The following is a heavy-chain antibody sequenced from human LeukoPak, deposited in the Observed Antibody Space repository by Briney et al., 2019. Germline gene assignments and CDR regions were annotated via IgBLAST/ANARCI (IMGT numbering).Heavy chain of an antibody. D-gene: IGHD1-26*01. CDR1: GFTVSSNY. CDR2: IYSGGST. Sequence: GGSLRLSCAASGFTVSSNYMSWVRQAPGKGLEWVSVIYSGGSTYYADSVKGRFTISRDNSKNTLYLQMNSLRAEDTAVYYCARDLGARTGNSGSYYYYYGMDVWGQGTTVTVSS. CDR3: ARDLGARTGNSGSYYYYYGMDV. J-gene: IGHJ6*02. V-gene: IGHV3-66*01.